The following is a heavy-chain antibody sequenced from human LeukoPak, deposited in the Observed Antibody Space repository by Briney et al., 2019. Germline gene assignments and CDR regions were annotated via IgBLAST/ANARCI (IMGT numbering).Heavy chain of an antibody. CDR1: GYGFTSYW. V-gene: IGHV1-18*04. Sequence: GESLKISCKGSGYGFTSYWIGWVRQAPGQGLEWMGWISAYNGNTNYAQKLQGRVTMTTDTSTSTAYMELRSLRSDDTAVYYCARQFGYYADYWGQGTLVTVSS. J-gene: IGHJ4*02. CDR3: ARQFGYYADY. CDR2: ISAYNGNT. D-gene: IGHD3-10*01.